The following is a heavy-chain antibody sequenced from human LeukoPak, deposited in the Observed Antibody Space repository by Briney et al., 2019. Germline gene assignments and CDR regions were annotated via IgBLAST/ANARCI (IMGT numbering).Heavy chain of an antibody. V-gene: IGHV4-39*07. CDR1: GGSVSSSSYF. Sequence: PSETLSLTCTVSGGSVSSSSYFWGWIRQPPGKGLEWIGSVHYIGSTYYNPSLRDRVTMSFDKSKTQFSLKLSSVTAADTAVYYCARQRWELLLYYYYYYYMDVWGKGTTVTVSS. CDR2: VHYIGST. D-gene: IGHD1-26*01. J-gene: IGHJ6*03. CDR3: ARQRWELLLYYYYYYYMDV.